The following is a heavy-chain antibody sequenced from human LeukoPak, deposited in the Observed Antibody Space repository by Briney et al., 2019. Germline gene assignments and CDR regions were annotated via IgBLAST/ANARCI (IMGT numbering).Heavy chain of an antibody. Sequence: ASVKVSCKVSGNTLTDSSMHWVRQAPGKGLEWRGGFEPEDGETVYAQKFQGRVIMTEDTSTDTGYMELSSLRSEDTAVYYCATSSLDDYIWGTYRHPLDFWGQGTLVTVSS. V-gene: IGHV1-24*01. D-gene: IGHD3-16*02. CDR2: FEPEDGET. CDR1: GNTLTDSS. CDR3: ATSSLDDYIWGTYRHPLDF. J-gene: IGHJ4*02.